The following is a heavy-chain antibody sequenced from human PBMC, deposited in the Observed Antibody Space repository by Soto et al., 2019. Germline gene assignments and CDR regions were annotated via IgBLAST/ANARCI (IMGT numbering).Heavy chain of an antibody. Sequence: EVQLVESGGGLVQPGGSLRLSCAASGFTSSDHFMDWVRQAPGKGLEWVGRTRNKASSYSTEYAASVKGRFTVSRDDSQNSLYLQMNSLRTEDTAVYYCIRDLPRGRGMDVW. J-gene: IGHJ6*01. CDR1: GFTSSDHF. CDR2: TRNKASSYST. V-gene: IGHV3-72*01. CDR3: IRDLPRGRGMDV. D-gene: IGHD3-10*01.